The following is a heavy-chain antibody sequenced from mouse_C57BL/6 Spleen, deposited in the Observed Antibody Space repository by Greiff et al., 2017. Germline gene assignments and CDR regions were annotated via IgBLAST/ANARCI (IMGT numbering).Heavy chain of an antibody. CDR2: IDPSDSYT. Sequence: VQLQQSGAELVTPGASVKLSCKASGYTFTSYWMHWVKQRPGQGLEWIGEIDPSDSYTNYNQKFKGKSTLTVDKSSSTAYMQLSSLTSEDSAVYYCARVRQLRLLDYWGQGTTLTVSS. V-gene: IGHV1-69*01. D-gene: IGHD3-2*02. J-gene: IGHJ2*01. CDR3: ARVRQLRLLDY. CDR1: GYTFTSYW.